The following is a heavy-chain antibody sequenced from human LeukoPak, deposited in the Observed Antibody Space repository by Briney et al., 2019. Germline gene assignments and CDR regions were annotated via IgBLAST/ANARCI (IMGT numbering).Heavy chain of an antibody. J-gene: IGHJ4*02. CDR3: AKDLDYGDY. V-gene: IGHV3-30*02. Sequence: GGSLGLSCDASEFIFSDYDMHWVRQAPGKGLEWVAFIRYDGSNKYYADSVKGRFTISRDNSKNTLYLQMNSLRAEDTAVYYCAKDLDYGDYWGQGTLVTVSS. CDR2: IRYDGSNK. CDR1: EFIFSDYD. D-gene: IGHD3-16*01.